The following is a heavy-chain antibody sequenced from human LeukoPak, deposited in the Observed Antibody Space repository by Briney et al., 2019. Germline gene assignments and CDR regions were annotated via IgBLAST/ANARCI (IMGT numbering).Heavy chain of an antibody. CDR1: GFTFSSYG. Sequence: GGSLRLSCAASGFTFSSYGMHWVRQAPGKGLEWVAFIRYDGSNKYYTDSVKGRFTISRDNSKNTLYLQMNSLRAEDTAVYYCARDASSGWYFDYFDYWGQGTLVTVSS. J-gene: IGHJ4*02. D-gene: IGHD6-19*01. CDR2: IRYDGSNK. V-gene: IGHV3-30*02. CDR3: ARDASSGWYFDYFDY.